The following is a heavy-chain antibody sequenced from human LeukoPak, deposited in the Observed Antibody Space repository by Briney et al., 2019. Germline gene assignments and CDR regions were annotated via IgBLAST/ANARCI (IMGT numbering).Heavy chain of an antibody. CDR3: ARGTVVFSLDY. CDR1: GYTFTGDY. J-gene: IGHJ4*02. D-gene: IGHD2-2*01. V-gene: IGHV1-2*02. Sequence: ASVKVSCKASGYTFTGDYMHWVRQAPGQGLEWMGWIIPNSGGTNYAQKFQGRATMTRDTSISTAYMELSSLRSDDTAVYYCARGTVVFSLDYWGQGTLVTVSS. CDR2: IIPNSGGT.